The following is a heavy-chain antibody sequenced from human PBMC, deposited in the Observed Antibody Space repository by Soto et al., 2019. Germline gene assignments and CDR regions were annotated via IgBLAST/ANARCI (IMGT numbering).Heavy chain of an antibody. CDR3: ARELGYCSSTSCYDAWFDY. Sequence: EVQLVESGGGLVQPGGSLRLSCAASGFTFSSYWMSWVRQAPGKGLEWVANIKQDGSEKYYVDSVKGRFTISRDNAKNSLYLQMNSLRAEDTAVYYCARELGYCSSTSCYDAWFDYRGQGTLVTVSS. CDR1: GFTFSSYW. J-gene: IGHJ4*02. D-gene: IGHD2-2*01. CDR2: IKQDGSEK. V-gene: IGHV3-7*01.